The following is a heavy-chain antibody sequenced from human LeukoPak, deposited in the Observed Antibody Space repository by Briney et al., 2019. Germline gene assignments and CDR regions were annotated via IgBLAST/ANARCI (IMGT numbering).Heavy chain of an antibody. CDR2: TYYSGST. D-gene: IGHD3-10*01. V-gene: IGHV4-31*03. CDR3: ARTMVRGVTFDY. J-gene: IGHJ4*02. Sequence: PSETLSLTCTVSGGSISSGGYYWSWIRQHPGKGLEWIGYTYYSGSTYYNPSLKSRVTISVDTSKNQFSLKLSSVTAADTAVYYCARTMVRGVTFDYWGQGTLVTVSS. CDR1: GGSISSGGYY.